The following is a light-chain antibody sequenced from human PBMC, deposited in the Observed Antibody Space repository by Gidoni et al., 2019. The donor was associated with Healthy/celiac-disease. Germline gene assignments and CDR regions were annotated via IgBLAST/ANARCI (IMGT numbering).Light chain of an antibody. CDR3: QVWDSSSDHPYV. V-gene: IGLV3-21*04. Sequence: SYVLTKPPSVSVAPGQTARITCEGNNIGSKSVHWYQQKPGQAPVLVIYYDSDRPSGIPERFSGSNSGNTATLTISRVAAGDEADYYCQVWDSSSDHPYVFGTGTKVTVL. J-gene: IGLJ1*01. CDR2: YDS. CDR1: NIGSKS.